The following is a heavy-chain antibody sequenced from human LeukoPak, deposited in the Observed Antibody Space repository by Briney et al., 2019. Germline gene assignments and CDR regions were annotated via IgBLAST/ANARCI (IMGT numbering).Heavy chain of an antibody. CDR1: GYIFTNYG. CDR3: ARDRETYYDFWSGYYVI. Sequence: GASVKVSCKASGYIFTNYGINWVRQAPGQGLEWMGWISAYNGHTKYVQKFQGRVTMTTDTSTSTVYMELRSLRSEDTAVYYCARDRETYYDFWSGYYVIWGQGTLVTVSS. J-gene: IGHJ4*02. CDR2: ISAYNGHT. V-gene: IGHV1-18*01. D-gene: IGHD3-3*01.